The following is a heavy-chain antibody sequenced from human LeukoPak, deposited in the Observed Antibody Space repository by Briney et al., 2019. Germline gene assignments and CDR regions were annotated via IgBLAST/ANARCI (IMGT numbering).Heavy chain of an antibody. CDR3: GKGWAYYYYYYGMDV. J-gene: IGHJ6*02. D-gene: IGHD1-26*01. CDR1: GFTFSSYA. Sequence: SGGSLRLSCSASGFTFSSYAMHWVRQAPGKGLEYVSAISSNGGSTYYADSVKGRFTISRDNSKNTLYLQMSSLRAEDTAVYYCGKGWAYYYYYYGMDVWGQGTTVTVSS. CDR2: ISSNGGST. V-gene: IGHV3-64D*09.